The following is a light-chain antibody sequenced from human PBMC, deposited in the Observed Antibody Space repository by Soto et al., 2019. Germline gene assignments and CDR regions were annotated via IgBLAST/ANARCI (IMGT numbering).Light chain of an antibody. CDR3: QQYGNSPFT. Sequence: EIVLTQSPGTLSLSPGERATLSCRASQRVSSSYLAWYQQKPGQAPRLLIYGASSRASSIPDRFSGSGSGTDFTLTISRLEPEDFAVYYCQQYGNSPFTFGPGTKVDIK. CDR2: GAS. V-gene: IGKV3-20*01. J-gene: IGKJ3*01. CDR1: QRVSSSY.